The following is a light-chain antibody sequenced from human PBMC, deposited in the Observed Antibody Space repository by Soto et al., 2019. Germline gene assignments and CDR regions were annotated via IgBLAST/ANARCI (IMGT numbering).Light chain of an antibody. CDR1: QSVSSY. Sequence: EIVMTQSPATLSVSPWGIVTLSCRTSQSVSSYLAWYQQKPGQAPRLLIYGASSRATGIPDRFSGSGSGTDFTLTISSLQPDDFATYYCQQYNSYSPLTFGGGTKVDIK. CDR2: GAS. CDR3: QQYNSYSPLT. V-gene: IGKV3D-15*01. J-gene: IGKJ4*01.